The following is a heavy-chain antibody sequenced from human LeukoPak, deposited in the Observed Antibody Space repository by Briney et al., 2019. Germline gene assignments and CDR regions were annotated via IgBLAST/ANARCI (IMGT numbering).Heavy chain of an antibody. J-gene: IGHJ3*02. D-gene: IGHD3-22*01. Sequence: GGSLRLSCAASGFTFSSYGMHWVRQAPGKGLEWVAFIRYDGSNKYYADSVKGRFTISRDNSKNTLYLQMNSLRAEDTAVYYCAPPVDSSGYYLPDAFDIWGQGTMVTVSS. V-gene: IGHV3-30*02. CDR2: IRYDGSNK. CDR3: APPVDSSGYYLPDAFDI. CDR1: GFTFSSYG.